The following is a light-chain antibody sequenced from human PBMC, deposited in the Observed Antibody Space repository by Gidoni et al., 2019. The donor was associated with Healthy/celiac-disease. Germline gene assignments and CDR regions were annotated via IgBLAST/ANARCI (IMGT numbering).Light chain of an antibody. V-gene: IGKV3-20*01. CDR1: QSVSSSY. CDR2: GAS. J-gene: IGKJ2*01. Sequence: DIVLTQSPGTLSLSPGERATLSCRASQSVSSSYLAWYQQKPGQAPRLLIYGASSRATGIPDRFSGSGSGTDFTLTISRLEPEDFAVYYCQQYGSSPPLYTFGQGTKLELK. CDR3: QQYGSSPPLYT.